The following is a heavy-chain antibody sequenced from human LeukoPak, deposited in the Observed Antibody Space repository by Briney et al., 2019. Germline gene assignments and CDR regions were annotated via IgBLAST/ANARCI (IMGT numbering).Heavy chain of an antibody. V-gene: IGHV3-48*04. CDR2: ISSSSSTI. CDR1: GFTFSSYS. J-gene: IGHJ1*01. Sequence: GGSLRLSCAASGFTFSSYSMNWVRQAPGKGLEWVSYISSSSSTIYYADSVKGRFTISRDNAKNSLYLQMNSLRAEDTAVYYCARRTPGYCSGGSCYGFQHWGQGTLVTVPS. D-gene: IGHD2-15*01. CDR3: ARRTPGYCSGGSCYGFQH.